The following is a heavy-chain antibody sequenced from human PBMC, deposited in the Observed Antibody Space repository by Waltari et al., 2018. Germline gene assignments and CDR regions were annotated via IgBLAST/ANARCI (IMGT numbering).Heavy chain of an antibody. Sequence: QVQLVQSGAEVKKPGASVKVSCKVSGNTLTGLTRHWVRQAPGKGLEWMRGFGPEDGETIYAQKFQGRVTMTEDTSTDTAYMELSSLRSDDTAVYYCATSGTYYFHWFDPWGQGTLVTVSS. CDR1: GNTLTGLT. V-gene: IGHV1-24*01. CDR3: ATSGTYYFHWFDP. J-gene: IGHJ5*02. D-gene: IGHD1-26*01. CDR2: FGPEDGET.